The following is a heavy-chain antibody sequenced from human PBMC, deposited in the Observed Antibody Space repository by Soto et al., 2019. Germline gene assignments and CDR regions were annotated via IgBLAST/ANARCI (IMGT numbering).Heavy chain of an antibody. V-gene: IGHV3-21*01. D-gene: IGHD2-15*01. J-gene: IGHJ4*02. CDR1: GFTFSSYS. CDR2: ISSSSYI. Sequence: PGGSLRLSCAASGFTFSSYSMNWVRQAPGKGLEWVSSISSSSYIYYADSVKGRFTISRDNAKNSLYLQMNSLRAEDTAVYYCARDSEYCSGGSCYYLDFDYWGQGTLVTVSS. CDR3: ARDSEYCSGGSCYYLDFDY.